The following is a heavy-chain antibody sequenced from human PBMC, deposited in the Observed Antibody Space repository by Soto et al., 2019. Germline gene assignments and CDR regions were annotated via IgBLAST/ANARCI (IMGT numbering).Heavy chain of an antibody. J-gene: IGHJ5*02. Sequence: GGSLRLSCAASGFTFSSYSMNWVRQAPGKGLEWVSYISSSSSTIYYADSVKGRFTISRDNAKNSLYLQMNSLRAEDTAVYYCVRDSGPIQLWSREPNWFDPWGQGTLVTVSS. V-gene: IGHV3-48*01. CDR2: ISSSSSTI. CDR3: VRDSGPIQLWSREPNWFDP. CDR1: GFTFSSYS. D-gene: IGHD5-18*01.